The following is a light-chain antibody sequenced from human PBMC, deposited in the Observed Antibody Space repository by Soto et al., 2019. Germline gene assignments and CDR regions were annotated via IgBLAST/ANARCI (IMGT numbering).Light chain of an antibody. V-gene: IGKV3-20*01. J-gene: IGKJ2*01. CDR3: QQYASSMVYT. Sequence: EIELTQSPGTLSLSPGESATLSCRASQSFSTNYVAWYQHKAGQAPRLLIYGASTGATGIPDRFSGSGSGTDYTLTISRLEPEDFAVYYCQQYASSMVYTFGQGTKLEVK. CDR1: QSFSTNY. CDR2: GAS.